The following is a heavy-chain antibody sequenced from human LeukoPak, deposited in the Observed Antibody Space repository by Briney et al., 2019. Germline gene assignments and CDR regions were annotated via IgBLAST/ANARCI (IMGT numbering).Heavy chain of an antibody. CDR1: GGSISSYY. V-gene: IGHV4-59*12. CDR2: IYYSGST. Sequence: SETLSLTCTVSGGSISSYYWSWIRQPPGKGVEWIGYIYYSGSTNYNPSLKSRVTISVDTSKNQFSLKLSSVTAADTAVYCCARSHGGEGWFDPWGQGTLVTVSS. CDR3: ARSHGGEGWFDP. J-gene: IGHJ5*02. D-gene: IGHD3-16*01.